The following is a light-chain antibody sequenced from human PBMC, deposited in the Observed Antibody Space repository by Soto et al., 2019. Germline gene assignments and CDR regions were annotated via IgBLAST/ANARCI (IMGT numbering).Light chain of an antibody. V-gene: IGKV3-15*01. Sequence: EIVMTQSPATLSVALGKRATLSCRASQSIDSNLAWYQQIPGQAPRLLIFGASTRATDIPARFSGSGSGTEFTLTISRLQSEDFAFYYCQQYDEWPLTFGPGTKVDVQ. J-gene: IGKJ3*01. CDR2: GAS. CDR3: QQYDEWPLT. CDR1: QSIDSN.